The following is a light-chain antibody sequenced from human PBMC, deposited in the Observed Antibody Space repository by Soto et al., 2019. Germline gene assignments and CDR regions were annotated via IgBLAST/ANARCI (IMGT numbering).Light chain of an antibody. Sequence: DIQLTQSPSFLSASVGDRVTITCRASQGISSYLAWYKQKPGKAPKLPIYAASTLQSGVPSRFSGSGSGTECTLTISSLQPEVFATYFCQQLNSYPFGYTFGQGTKLEIK. J-gene: IGKJ2*01. CDR3: QQLNSYPFGYT. CDR2: AAS. V-gene: IGKV1-9*01. CDR1: QGISSY.